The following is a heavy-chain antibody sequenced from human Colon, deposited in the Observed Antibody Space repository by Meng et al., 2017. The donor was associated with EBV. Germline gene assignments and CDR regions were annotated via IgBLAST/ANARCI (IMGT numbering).Heavy chain of an antibody. CDR2: IFHSGST. D-gene: IGHD6-13*01. CDR1: GGSISSGVYS. J-gene: IGHJ4*02. CDR3: AREAQQSGYFDP. Sequence: QLQPQESGSGLVKPSPPLALTCVVSGGSISSGVYSWTWIRQPPGKGLEWIGHIFHSGSTYSNPSLKSRVTISVDRSKNQFSLRLSSVTAADTAVYYCAREAQQSGYFDPWGPRTLVTVSS. V-gene: IGHV4-30-2*01.